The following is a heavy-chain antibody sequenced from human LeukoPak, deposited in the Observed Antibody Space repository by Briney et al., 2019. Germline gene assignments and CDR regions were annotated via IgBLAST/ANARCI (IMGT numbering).Heavy chain of an antibody. V-gene: IGHV4-4*07. CDR2: IYTSGST. CDR1: GGSISSYY. Sequence: SETLSLTCTVSGGSISSYYASWIREPAGKGLEGIGHIYTSGSTNYNPTHMSRVTMSVDTSKNQFSLKLSSVTAADTAVYCCARGFWSGYYVVWGQGTLVTVSS. D-gene: IGHD3-3*01. CDR3: ARGFWSGYYVV. J-gene: IGHJ4*02.